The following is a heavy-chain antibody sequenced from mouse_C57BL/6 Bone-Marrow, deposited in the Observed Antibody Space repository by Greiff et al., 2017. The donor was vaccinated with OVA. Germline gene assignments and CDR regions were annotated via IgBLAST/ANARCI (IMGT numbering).Heavy chain of an antibody. CDR1: GYTFTSYW. J-gene: IGHJ2*01. D-gene: IGHD3-3*01. CDR3: ARGPFYYFDY. V-gene: IGHV1-61*01. CDR2: IYPSDSET. Sequence: VQLQQPGAELVRPGSSVKLSCKASGYTFTSYWMDWVKQRPGQGLEWIGNIYPSDSETHYNQKFKDKATLTVDKSSSTAYMQLSSLTSEDSAVYYCARGPFYYFDYWGQGTTLTVSS.